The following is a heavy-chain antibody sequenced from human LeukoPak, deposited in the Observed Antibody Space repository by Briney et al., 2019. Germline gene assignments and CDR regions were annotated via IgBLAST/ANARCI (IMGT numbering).Heavy chain of an antibody. D-gene: IGHD2-2*01. V-gene: IGHV3-33*08. J-gene: IGHJ4*02. Sequence: GGSLRLSCAASGFTFSSYEMSWVRQAPGKGLQWVAVIWYDGSNKQYADSVKGRFTISRDNSKNTLYLQMNSLRAEDTAVYYCARSRYCSSTSCYGFLDYWGQGTLVTVSS. CDR3: ARSRYCSSTSCYGFLDY. CDR1: GFTFSSYE. CDR2: IWYDGSNK.